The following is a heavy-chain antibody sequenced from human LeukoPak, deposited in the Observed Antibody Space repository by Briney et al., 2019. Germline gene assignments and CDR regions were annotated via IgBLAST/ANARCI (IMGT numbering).Heavy chain of an antibody. D-gene: IGHD6-13*01. Sequence: ASVKVSCKASGYTFTSYDINWVRQATGQGLEWMGWMNPNSGNTGYAQKFQGRVTMTRDTSTSTVYMELSSLISEDTAVYYCARGRSSWYLDYWGQGTLVTVSS. V-gene: IGHV1-8*01. CDR1: GYTFTSYD. CDR3: ARGRSSWYLDY. J-gene: IGHJ4*02. CDR2: MNPNSGNT.